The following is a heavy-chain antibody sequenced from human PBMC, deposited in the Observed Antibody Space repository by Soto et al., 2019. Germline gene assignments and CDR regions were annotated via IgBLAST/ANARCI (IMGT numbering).Heavy chain of an antibody. CDR1: GYTFTSYD. Sequence: ASVKFSCKASGYTFTSYDINWGRRATGQGLGWLGWMNPNSGNTGYAQKFQGRVTMTRNTSISTAYMELSSLRSEDTAVYYCATFHDVWSGYYTYYYYGMDVWGQGTTVTVSS. D-gene: IGHD3-3*01. CDR3: ATFHDVWSGYYTYYYYGMDV. J-gene: IGHJ6*02. CDR2: MNPNSGNT. V-gene: IGHV1-8*01.